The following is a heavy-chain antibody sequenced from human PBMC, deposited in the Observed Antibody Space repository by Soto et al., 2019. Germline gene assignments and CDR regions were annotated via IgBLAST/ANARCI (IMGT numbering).Heavy chain of an antibody. V-gene: IGHV3-48*02. J-gene: IGHJ4*02. CDR2: ISSSSSTI. CDR1: GFTFSSYS. Sequence: GGSLRLSCAASGFTFSSYSMNWVRQAPGKGLEWVSYISSSSSTIYYADSVKGRFTISRDNAKNSLYLQMNSLRDEDTAVYYCARTYYYDSSGYYSSISYYFEYWGQGTLVTVSS. D-gene: IGHD3-22*01. CDR3: ARTYYYDSSGYYSSISYYFEY.